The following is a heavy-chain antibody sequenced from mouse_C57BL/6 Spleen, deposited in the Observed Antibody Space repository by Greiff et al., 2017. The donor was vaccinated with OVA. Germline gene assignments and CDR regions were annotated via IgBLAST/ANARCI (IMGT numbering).Heavy chain of an antibody. CDR2: ISDGGSYT. V-gene: IGHV5-4*03. Sequence: DVMLVESGGGLVKPGGSLKLSCAASGFTFSSYAMSWVRQTPEKRLEWVATISDGGSYTYYPDNVKGRFTISRDNAKNNLYLQMSHLKSEDTAMDYCARGGYGSSYGDYWGQGTTLTVSS. CDR1: GFTFSSYA. D-gene: IGHD1-1*01. CDR3: ARGGYGSSYGDY. J-gene: IGHJ2*01.